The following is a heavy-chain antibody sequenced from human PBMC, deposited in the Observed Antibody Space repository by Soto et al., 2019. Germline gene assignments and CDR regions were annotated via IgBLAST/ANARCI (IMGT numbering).Heavy chain of an antibody. CDR3: AKDIRDGSGSYYYYYYYMEV. V-gene: IGHV3-30*18. CDR2: ISYDGSNK. D-gene: IGHD3-10*01. J-gene: IGHJ6*03. Sequence: GGSLRLSCAASGFTFSSYGMHWVRQAPGKGLEWVAVISYDGSNKYYADSVRGRFTISRDNSKNTLYLQMNSLRAEDTAVYYCAKDIRDGSGSYYYYYYYMEVWGKGTTVTVSS. CDR1: GFTFSSYG.